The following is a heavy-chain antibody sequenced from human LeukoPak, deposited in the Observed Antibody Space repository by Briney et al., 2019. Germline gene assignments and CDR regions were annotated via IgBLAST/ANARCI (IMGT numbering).Heavy chain of an antibody. CDR3: ARSNWNDGFDY. D-gene: IGHD1-1*01. CDR1: GYTFTSYA. V-gene: IGHV1-3*01. J-gene: IGHJ4*02. CDR2: INAGNGNT. Sequence: GSSVKVSCKASGYTFTSYALHWVRQAPGQRLEWMGWINAGNGNTKYSQKLQGRVTITRDTSASTAYMELSSLRSEDTAVYYCARSNWNDGFDYWGQGTLVTVSS.